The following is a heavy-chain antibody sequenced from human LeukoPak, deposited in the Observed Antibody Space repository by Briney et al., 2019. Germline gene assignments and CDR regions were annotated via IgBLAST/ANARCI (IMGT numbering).Heavy chain of an antibody. D-gene: IGHD5-24*01. J-gene: IGHJ5*02. Sequence: GGSLRLSCASSGFSFGIFEMNWVRQAPGKRLEWVTYIGSNILTTHYSDSVKGRFTISRDNVKNSLYLQMSSLRGDDTAIYYCARSHDGFDHWGQGTLVTVSS. CDR3: ARSHDGFDH. V-gene: IGHV3-48*03. CDR1: GFSFGIFE. CDR2: IGSNILTT.